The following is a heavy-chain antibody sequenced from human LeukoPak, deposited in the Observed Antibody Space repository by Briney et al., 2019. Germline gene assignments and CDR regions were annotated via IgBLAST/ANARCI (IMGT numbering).Heavy chain of an antibody. D-gene: IGHD2/OR15-2a*01. Sequence: PGGSLRLSCAASGFTFSSYGMHWVRQAPGKGLEWVAVIWYDGSNKYYADSVKGRFTISRDNSKNTLYLQMNSLRAEDTAVYYCAREVGKESPPWYGYFDLWGRGTLVTVSS. CDR1: GFTFSSYG. J-gene: IGHJ2*01. CDR3: AREVGKESPPWYGYFDL. V-gene: IGHV3-33*01. CDR2: IWYDGSNK.